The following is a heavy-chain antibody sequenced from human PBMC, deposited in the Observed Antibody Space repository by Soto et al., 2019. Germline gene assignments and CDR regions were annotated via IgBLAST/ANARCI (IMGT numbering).Heavy chain of an antibody. Sequence: SETLSLTCAVDGGSFSGYYWSWIRQPPGKGLEWIGEINHSGSTNYNPSLKSRVTISVDTSKNQFSLELSSVTAADTAVYYCARGGILRYFDWLSVAYYFDYWGQGTLVTVSS. CDR3: ARGGILRYFDWLSVAYYFDY. J-gene: IGHJ4*02. D-gene: IGHD3-9*01. CDR1: GGSFSGYY. CDR2: INHSGST. V-gene: IGHV4-34*01.